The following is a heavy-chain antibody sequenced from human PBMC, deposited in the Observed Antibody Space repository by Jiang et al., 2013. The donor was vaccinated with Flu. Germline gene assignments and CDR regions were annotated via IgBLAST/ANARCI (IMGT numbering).Heavy chain of an antibody. Sequence: AASGFTFSSYAMHWVRQAPGKGLEWVAVISYDGSNKYYADSVKGRFTISRDNSKNTLYLQMNSLRAEDTAVYYCARGGLNYDILTGQDYWGQGTLVTVSS. V-gene: IGHV3-30-3*01. CDR2: ISYDGSNK. CDR3: ARGGLNYDILTGQDY. J-gene: IGHJ4*02. D-gene: IGHD3-9*01. CDR1: GFTFSSYA.